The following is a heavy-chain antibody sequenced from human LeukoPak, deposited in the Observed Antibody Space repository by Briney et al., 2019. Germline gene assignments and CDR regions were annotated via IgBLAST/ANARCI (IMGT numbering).Heavy chain of an antibody. CDR2: ISYDGSNK. CDR3: ARANLGKEQDY. J-gene: IGHJ4*02. Sequence: GGSLRLSCAASGFTFSSYAMHWVRQAPGKGLEWVAVISYDGSNKYYADSVKGRFTISRDNSKNTLYLQMNSLRAEDTAVYYCARANLGKEQDYWGQGTLVTVSS. D-gene: IGHD7-27*01. CDR1: GFTFSSYA. V-gene: IGHV3-30*04.